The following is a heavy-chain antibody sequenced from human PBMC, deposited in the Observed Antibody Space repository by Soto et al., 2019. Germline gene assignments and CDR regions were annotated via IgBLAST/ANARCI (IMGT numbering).Heavy chain of an antibody. D-gene: IGHD1-26*01. CDR2: IYYSGST. CDR1: GGSVSSGSYY. CDR3: ARGEIVGARDGWCDP. J-gene: IGHJ5*02. Sequence: QVQLQESGPGLVKPSETLSPTCTVSGGSVSSGSYYWSWIRQPPGKGLEWLGYIYYSGSTNYNPSLKSRVTVSVNTSKNQFSLKLSSVTAADTGVYYCARGEIVGARDGWCDPWGQGTLVTVSS. V-gene: IGHV4-61*01.